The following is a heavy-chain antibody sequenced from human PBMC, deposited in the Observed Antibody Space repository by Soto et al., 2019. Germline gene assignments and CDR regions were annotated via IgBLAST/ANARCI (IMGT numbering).Heavy chain of an antibody. V-gene: IGHV3-48*01. D-gene: IGHD6-19*01. CDR2: ISSSSSTT. Sequence: EVQLVESGGGLVQPGGSLRLSCAASGFTFTTYSMNWVRQAPGKGLEWVSYISSSSSTTYYADSVKGRFTISRDNAKNSLYLQMNSLKTDDTAVYYCTRVRLGSSRSSDYWGQGILVTVSS. CDR1: GFTFTTYS. J-gene: IGHJ4*02. CDR3: TRVRLGSSRSSDY.